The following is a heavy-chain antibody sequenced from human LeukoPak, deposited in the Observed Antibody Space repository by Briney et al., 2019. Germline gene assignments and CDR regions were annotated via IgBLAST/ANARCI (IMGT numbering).Heavy chain of an antibody. CDR1: GFTFNKYF. D-gene: IGHD3-16*01. V-gene: IGHV3-7*03. Sequence: GGSLRLSCEASGFTFNKYFTSWVRQAPGKGLEWVANIHQDGSEKNYVDSVKGRFTISRDNAKNSVYLQMNSLRPEDTAFYYCAKDIFDFGGHFEVWGRGTLVTVSS. CDR2: IHQDGSEK. J-gene: IGHJ2*01. CDR3: AKDIFDFGGHFEV.